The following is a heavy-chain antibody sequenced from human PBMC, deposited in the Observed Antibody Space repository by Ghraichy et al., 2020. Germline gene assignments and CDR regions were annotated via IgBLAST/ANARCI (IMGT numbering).Heavy chain of an antibody. Sequence: GGSLRLSCSASGFKFGTYTMTWVRRAPEKGLDWVSSIADSGFTYYADSVRGRFTISRDNSKNALFLHMDSLRAEDTAVYYCARRDGVTVGKCYYFYGLDVGGEGSTVTVAS. V-gene: IGHV3-23*01. J-gene: IGHJ6*04. CDR3: ARRDGVTVGKCYYFYGLDV. CDR2: IADSGFT. D-gene: IGHD2-21*02. CDR1: GFKFGTYT.